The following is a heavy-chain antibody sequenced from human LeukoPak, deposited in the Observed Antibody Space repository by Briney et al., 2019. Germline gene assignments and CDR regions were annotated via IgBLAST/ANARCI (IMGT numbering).Heavy chain of an antibody. CDR1: GGSISSYY. CDR2: ISDIGSI. Sequence: SETQSLTCTVSGGSISSYYWSWIRQPPGKGLEWIAYISDIGSINYNPSLKSRVTISLDTSKNQFSLKLSSVTAADTAVYYCAGHHPRNTVDFWGQGTLVTVSS. CDR3: AGHHPRNTVDF. V-gene: IGHV4-59*08. J-gene: IGHJ4*02. D-gene: IGHD2/OR15-2a*01.